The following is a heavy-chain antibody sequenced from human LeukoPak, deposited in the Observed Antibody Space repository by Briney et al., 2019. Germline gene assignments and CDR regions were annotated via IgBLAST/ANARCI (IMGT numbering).Heavy chain of an antibody. J-gene: IGHJ6*03. D-gene: IGHD6-13*01. CDR2: SGAFNGIT. CDR3: ARAIAERKHYFYYLDV. V-gene: IGHV1-18*01. Sequence: ASVKVSCKASGYTFSDRGVAWLRQAPGQGLEWMGWSGAFNGITNYAVRFLPRLTVTTDTSTSTAYMELRSLTSDDTAIYYCARAIAERKHYFYYLDVWGTGTTVTVSS. CDR1: GYTFSDRG.